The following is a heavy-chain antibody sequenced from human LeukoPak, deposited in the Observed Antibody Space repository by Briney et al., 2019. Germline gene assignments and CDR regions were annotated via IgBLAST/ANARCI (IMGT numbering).Heavy chain of an antibody. V-gene: IGHV1-58*02. D-gene: IGHD3-10*01. CDR1: GFTFTSPA. CDR3: AANSYYYGSNGMDV. Sequence: SVKVSCKASGFTFTSPAMQWVRQARGQRLEWIGWIVVGSGNTNYAQKFQERVTITRDMSTSTAYMELSSLRSEDTAVYYCAANSYYYGSNGMDVWGQGTTVTVSS. CDR2: IVVGSGNT. J-gene: IGHJ6*02.